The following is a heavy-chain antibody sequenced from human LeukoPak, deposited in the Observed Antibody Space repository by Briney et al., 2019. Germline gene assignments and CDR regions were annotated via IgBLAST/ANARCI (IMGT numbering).Heavy chain of an antibody. CDR2: IRYDGSNK. CDR3: AKDTTPLKAGFDA. Sequence: TGGSLRLSCAASGFTFSSYGMHWVRQAPGKGLEWVAFIRYDGSNKYYADSVKGRFTISRDNSKNTLYLQMNSLRAEDTAVYYCAKDTTPLKAGFDAWGPGTMVTVSS. J-gene: IGHJ5*02. CDR1: GFTFSSYG. D-gene: IGHD1-14*01. V-gene: IGHV3-30*02.